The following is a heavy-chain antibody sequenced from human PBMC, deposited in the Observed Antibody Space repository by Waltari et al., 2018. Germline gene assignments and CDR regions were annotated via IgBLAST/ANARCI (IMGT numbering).Heavy chain of an antibody. CDR2: SGNKAYSYTT. CDR1: GFPFSDHD. Sequence: EVQLVESGGGLVQPGGSLRLSCAASGFPFSDHDLDWVRQAPEKGLEWVGRSGNKAYSYTTEYAASVKGRFTISRDDSSLYLQMNSLKTEDTAIYYCARDLDGDSNLDYWGQGTLVTVSS. V-gene: IGHV3-72*01. CDR3: ARDLDGDSNLDY. D-gene: IGHD2-21*02. J-gene: IGHJ4*02.